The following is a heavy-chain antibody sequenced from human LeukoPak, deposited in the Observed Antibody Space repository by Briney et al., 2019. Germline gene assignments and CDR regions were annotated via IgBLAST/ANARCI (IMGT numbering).Heavy chain of an antibody. Sequence: GGSLRLSCAASGFTFSSYSMNWVRQAPGKGLEWVSSISSSSSYIYYTDSVKGRFTISRDNAKKSLYLQMNSLRAEDTAVYYCARVGGITLALAPSPFPDYNYYYMDVWVKGTTVTVSS. J-gene: IGHJ6*03. CDR3: ARVGGITLALAPSPFPDYNYYYMDV. V-gene: IGHV3-21*01. D-gene: IGHD3-10*01. CDR2: ISSSSSYI. CDR1: GFTFSSYS.